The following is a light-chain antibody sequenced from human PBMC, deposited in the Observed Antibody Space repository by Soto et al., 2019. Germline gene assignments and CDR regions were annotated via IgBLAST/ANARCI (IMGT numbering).Light chain of an antibody. CDR2: GAS. V-gene: IGKV3-20*01. Sequence: EIVLTQSPGTLSLSPGERATLSCRASQSVSSSYLAWYQQKPGQAPRLLIYGASSRATGIPDRFSGSGSGTDLNLTISRLEPEDFAVYYCQQYGSSPPELTFGGGTKVEIK. CDR1: QSVSSSY. CDR3: QQYGSSPPELT. J-gene: IGKJ4*01.